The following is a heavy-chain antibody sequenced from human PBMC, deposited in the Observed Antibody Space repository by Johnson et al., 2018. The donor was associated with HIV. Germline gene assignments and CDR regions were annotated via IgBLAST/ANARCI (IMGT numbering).Heavy chain of an antibody. D-gene: IGHD5-18*01. CDR2: IKWNGDTT. CDR3: AKERTAMVTPFDA. J-gene: IGHJ3*01. Sequence: VQLVESGGGLVQPGGSLRLSCAASGFTFDDYDMSWVRQAPGKGLEWVSGIKWNGDTTSYVDSLKGRFTISRDNAKNSLYLQMNSLRDEDTAVYYCAKERTAMVTPFDAWGQGTRVTVSS. V-gene: IGHV3-20*04. CDR1: GFTFDDYD.